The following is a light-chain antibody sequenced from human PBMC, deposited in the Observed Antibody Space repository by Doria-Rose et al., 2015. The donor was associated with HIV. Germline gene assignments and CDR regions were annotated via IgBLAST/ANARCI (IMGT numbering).Light chain of an antibody. CDR3: HQYGTSWT. V-gene: IGKV3-20*01. J-gene: IGKJ1*01. CDR2: DGS. CDR1: QSFSSTY. Sequence: TQSPGTLSLSRGERATLSCRASQSFSSTYLAWYQQTPGQAPSLLIYDGSTRATGIPDRFSASGSGTDFTLTINRLEPEDFALYYCHQYGTSWTFGQGTKVEI.